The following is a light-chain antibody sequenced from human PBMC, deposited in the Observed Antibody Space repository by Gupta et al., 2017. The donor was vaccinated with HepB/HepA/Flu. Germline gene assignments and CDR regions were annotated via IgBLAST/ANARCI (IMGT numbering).Light chain of an antibody. V-gene: IGKV3-20*01. CDR3: QQYGNSPLT. J-gene: IGKJ4*01. CDR1: QSVSNSY. CDR2: AAS. Sequence: EIVLTQSPGTLSLSPGERATLSCRASQSVSNSYLAWYQQKPGQAPRLLIYAASSRATGIPDRFSGSGSGTDFTLTIIRLEPEDFAVYYCQQYGNSPLTFGGGTKVEIK.